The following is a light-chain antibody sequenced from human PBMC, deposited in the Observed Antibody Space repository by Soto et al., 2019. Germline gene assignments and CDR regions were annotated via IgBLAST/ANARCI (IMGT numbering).Light chain of an antibody. Sequence: TQSPSSLSASVGDRVTITCRASQSISNYLAWYQQKPGQAPRLLIYGASSRATGIPDRFSGSGSGTDFTLTISRLEPEDFAVYYCQQYGSSPRTFGQGTKVDIK. CDR3: QQYGSSPRT. CDR1: QSISNY. CDR2: GAS. J-gene: IGKJ1*01. V-gene: IGKV3-20*01.